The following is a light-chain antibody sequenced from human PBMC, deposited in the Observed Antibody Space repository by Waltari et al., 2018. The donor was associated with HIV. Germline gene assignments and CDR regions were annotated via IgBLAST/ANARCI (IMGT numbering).Light chain of an antibody. CDR3: QQYYSTPWT. Sequence: DIVMTQSPDSLVVSLGERATINSKSSQNILYRSNNKNYLAWYQQKPGQHPKLLTYWASTRESGVPDRFSGSGSGRDFTLTISSLQAEDVAVYYCQQYYSTPWTFGQGTKVEIK. V-gene: IGKV4-1*01. J-gene: IGKJ1*01. CDR2: WAS. CDR1: QNILYRSNNKNY.